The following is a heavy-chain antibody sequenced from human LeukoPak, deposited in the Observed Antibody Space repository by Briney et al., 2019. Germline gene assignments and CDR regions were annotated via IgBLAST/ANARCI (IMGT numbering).Heavy chain of an antibody. D-gene: IGHD3-10*01. CDR1: GYTFTSYD. Sequence: ASVKVSCKASGYTFTSYDINWVRQATGQGLEWMGWMNPNSGNTGYAQKFQGRVTMTRNTSISTAYMELSSLRAEDTAVYYCARTVTYYYGSGSFDLDYWGQGTLVTVSS. CDR2: MNPNSGNT. V-gene: IGHV1-8*01. CDR3: ARTVTYYYGSGSFDLDY. J-gene: IGHJ4*02.